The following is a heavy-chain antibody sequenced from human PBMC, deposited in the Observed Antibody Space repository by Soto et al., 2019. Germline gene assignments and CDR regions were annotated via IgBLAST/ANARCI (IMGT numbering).Heavy chain of an antibody. CDR1: GYSVARYF. J-gene: IGHJ6*02. D-gene: IGHD6-13*01. CDR2: INPIADTT. V-gene: IGHV1-46*01. Sequence: ASVQVSCKASGYSVARYFMHWVRQVPGQGLEWLGVINPIADTTTYAQKFQGRVTMTWDMSTNTVFMDVSRLRAEDTDIYYCARGGSSPVFYYYCGLDVWGQGTTVTVSS. CDR3: ARGGSSPVFYYYCGLDV.